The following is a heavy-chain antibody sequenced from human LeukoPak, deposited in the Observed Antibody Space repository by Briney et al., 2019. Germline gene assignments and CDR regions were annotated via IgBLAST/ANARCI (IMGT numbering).Heavy chain of an antibody. D-gene: IGHD2/OR15-2a*01. CDR1: GGPISSGSYY. CDR3: AADDYFAFDI. Sequence: SETLSLTCTVSGGPISSGSYYWSWIRQPAGKGLEWIGRIYTSGSTNYNPSLKSRVTISVDTSKNQFSLKLSSVTAADTAVYYCAADDYFAFDIWGQGTMVTVSS. V-gene: IGHV4-61*02. J-gene: IGHJ3*02. CDR2: IYTSGST.